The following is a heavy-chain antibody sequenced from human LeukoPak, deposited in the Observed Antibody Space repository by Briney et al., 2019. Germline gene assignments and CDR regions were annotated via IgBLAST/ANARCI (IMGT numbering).Heavy chain of an antibody. V-gene: IGHV1-46*01. CDR3: ARDNRIAVAGVPGY. Sequence: ASVKVSCKASGYTFTSYYMHWVRQAPGQGLEWMGIINPSGGSTSYAQKFQGRLTMTRDMSTSTVYMELSSLRSEDRAVYYCARDNRIAVAGVPGYWGQGTLVTVSS. D-gene: IGHD6-19*01. J-gene: IGHJ4*02. CDR1: GYTFTSYY. CDR2: INPSGGST.